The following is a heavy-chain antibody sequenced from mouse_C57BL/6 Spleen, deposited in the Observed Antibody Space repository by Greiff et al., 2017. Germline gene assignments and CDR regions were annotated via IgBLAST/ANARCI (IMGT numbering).Heavy chain of an antibody. CDR1: GYTFTDYN. D-gene: IGHD1-1*01. CDR3: ARREDYGSRY. J-gene: IGHJ2*01. Sequence: EVQVVESGPELVKPGASVKIPCKASGYTFTDYNMDWVKQSHGKSLEWIGDINPNNGGTIYNQKFKGKATLTVDKSSSTAYMELRSLTSEDTAVYYCARREDYGSRYWGQGTTLTVSS. V-gene: IGHV1-18*01. CDR2: INPNNGGT.